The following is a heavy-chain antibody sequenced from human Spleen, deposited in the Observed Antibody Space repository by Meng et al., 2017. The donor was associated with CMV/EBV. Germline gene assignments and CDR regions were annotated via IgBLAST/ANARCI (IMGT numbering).Heavy chain of an antibody. V-gene: IGHV3-30-3*01. Sequence: GESLKISCAASGFTFSSYAMHWVRQAPGKGLEWVAVISYDGSNKYYADSVKGRLTISRDNSKNTLYLQMNSLRAEDTAVYYCARSHWNLYYFDYWGQGTLVTVSS. CDR3: ARSHWNLYYFDY. D-gene: IGHD1-7*01. CDR1: GFTFSSYA. J-gene: IGHJ4*02. CDR2: ISYDGSNK.